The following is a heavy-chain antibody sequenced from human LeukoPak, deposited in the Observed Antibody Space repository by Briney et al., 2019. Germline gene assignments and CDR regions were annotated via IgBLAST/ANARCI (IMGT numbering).Heavy chain of an antibody. V-gene: IGHV3-23*01. CDR1: GFTFSSNA. Sequence: PGGSLRLSCAASGFTFSSNAMSWVRQAPGKGLEWVSTISSSGGSTYYADSVKGRFTISRDISKNTLYLQMNSLRAEDTAIYYCAKRSVPAAREHYFDYWGQGTLVTVSS. CDR2: ISSSGGST. J-gene: IGHJ4*02. D-gene: IGHD2-2*01. CDR3: AKRSVPAAREHYFDY.